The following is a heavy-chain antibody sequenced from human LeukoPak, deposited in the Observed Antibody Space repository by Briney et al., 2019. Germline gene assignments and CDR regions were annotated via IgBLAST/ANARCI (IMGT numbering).Heavy chain of an antibody. CDR2: IYVTGST. D-gene: IGHD1-7*01. V-gene: IGHV4-4*07. J-gene: IGHJ5*02. CDR3: ARDSGTTGEVKFDP. CDR1: GASISSYY. Sequence: SETLSLTCTASGASISSYYWSWIRQPAGKALEWIGRIYVTGSTTYNPSLGSRVTMSLDTSKNHFSLRLRSVTAADTAVYYCARDSGTTGEVKFDPWGQGTLVTVSS.